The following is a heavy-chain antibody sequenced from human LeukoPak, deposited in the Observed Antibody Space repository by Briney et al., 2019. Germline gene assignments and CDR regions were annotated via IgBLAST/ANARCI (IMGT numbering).Heavy chain of an antibody. D-gene: IGHD5-12*01. CDR3: ARGAAIAATIYSY. Sequence: SETLSLTCTVSGGSISSYYWSWIRRPPGKGLEWIGYIYYSGSTNYNPSLKSRLNISVDTSKNQFSLNLSSVTAADTAVYYCARGAAIAATIYSYWGQGTLVTVSS. CDR2: IYYSGST. J-gene: IGHJ4*02. CDR1: GGSISSYY. V-gene: IGHV4-59*01.